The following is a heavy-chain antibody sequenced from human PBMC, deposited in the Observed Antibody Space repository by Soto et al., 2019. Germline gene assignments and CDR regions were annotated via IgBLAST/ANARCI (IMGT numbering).Heavy chain of an antibody. Sequence: QVQLQESGPGLVKPSQTLSLTCTVSGGSISSGDYYWSWIRQPPGKGLEWIGYIYYSGSTYYNPSLKSRVTISVDTSKNQFSLKLSSVTAADTAVYYCARAMWSFTSIAARYYYYGMDVWGQGTTVTVSS. D-gene: IGHD6-6*01. CDR2: IYYSGST. CDR3: ARAMWSFTSIAARYYYYGMDV. V-gene: IGHV4-30-4*01. CDR1: GGSISSGDYY. J-gene: IGHJ6*02.